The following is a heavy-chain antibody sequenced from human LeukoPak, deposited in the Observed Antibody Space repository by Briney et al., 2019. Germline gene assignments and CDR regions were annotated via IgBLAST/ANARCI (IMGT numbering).Heavy chain of an antibody. J-gene: IGHJ4*02. D-gene: IGHD3-22*01. V-gene: IGHV4-38-2*01. CDR1: DYSISSGNY. Sequence: PSETLSLTCDVSDYSISSGNYWGWIRQPPGKWLEWIGSVYHSGSTHYSPSLKSRVTIAVDMSKNQFSLKLSSVTAADTAVYYCARNDGSGYFDYWGQGTLVTVSS. CDR2: VYHSGST. CDR3: ARNDGSGYFDY.